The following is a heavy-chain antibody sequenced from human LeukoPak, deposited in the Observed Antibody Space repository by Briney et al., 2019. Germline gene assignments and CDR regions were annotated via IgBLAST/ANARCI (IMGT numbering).Heavy chain of an antibody. D-gene: IGHD1-1*01. CDR2: ISNGGGST. CDR1: GFTFSSYA. Sequence: GGSLRLSCAASGFTFSSYAISWVRQAPGKGLEWVSGISNGGGSTYYADSVKGRFTISRDNSKNTLYLQMNSLRAEDTAVYYCAKGLAAPARTTLQNWFDPWGQGTLVTVSS. CDR3: AKGLAAPARTTLQNWFDP. V-gene: IGHV3-23*01. J-gene: IGHJ5*02.